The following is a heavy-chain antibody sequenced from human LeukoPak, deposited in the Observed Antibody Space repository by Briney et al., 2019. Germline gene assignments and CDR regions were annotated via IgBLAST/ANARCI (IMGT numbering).Heavy chain of an antibody. J-gene: IGHJ6*03. CDR2: INPNSGGT. Sequence: GASVKVSCKASGYTFTGYYMHWVRQAPGQGLEWMGWINPNSGGTNYAQKFQGRVTMTRDTSISTAYMELSRLRSDDTAVYYCASAQYCSSTSCSYYMDVWGKGTTVTVSS. D-gene: IGHD2-2*01. CDR1: GYTFTGYY. CDR3: ASAQYCSSTSCSYYMDV. V-gene: IGHV1-2*02.